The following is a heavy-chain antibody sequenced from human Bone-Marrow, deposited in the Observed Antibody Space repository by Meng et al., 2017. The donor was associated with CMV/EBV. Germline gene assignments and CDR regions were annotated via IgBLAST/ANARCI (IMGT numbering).Heavy chain of an antibody. CDR3: ARGIAAAGPRDWFDP. D-gene: IGHD6-13*01. CDR1: GGSFSGYY. CDR2: INHSGST. J-gene: IGHJ5*02. Sequence: GSLRLSCAVYGGSFSGYYWSWIRQPPGKGLEWIGEINHSGSTNYNPSLKSRVTISVDTSKNQFSLKLSSVTAADTAVYYCARGIAAAGPRDWFDPWGQGTRVTVSS. V-gene: IGHV4-34*01.